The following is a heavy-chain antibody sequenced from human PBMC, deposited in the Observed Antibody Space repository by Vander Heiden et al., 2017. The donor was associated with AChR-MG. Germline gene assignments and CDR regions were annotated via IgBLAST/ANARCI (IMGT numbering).Heavy chain of an antibody. J-gene: IGHJ4*02. Sequence: EVQLVESGGGLIQPGGSLRLSCAASGFTVSSNYMGWVRQAPGKGLEWVSVIYSGGSTYYADSVKGRFTISRDNSKNTLYLQMNSLRAEDTAVYYCARDRYDFWSGYLPFDYWGQGTLVTVSS. V-gene: IGHV3-53*01. CDR3: ARDRYDFWSGYLPFDY. D-gene: IGHD3-3*01. CDR1: GFTVSSNY. CDR2: IYSGGST.